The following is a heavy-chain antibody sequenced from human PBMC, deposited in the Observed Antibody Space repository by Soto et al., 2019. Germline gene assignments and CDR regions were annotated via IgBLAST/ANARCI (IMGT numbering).Heavy chain of an antibody. V-gene: IGHV4-31*03. CDR1: GGXXXXXXXX. D-gene: IGHD6-6*01. CDR2: NYYSGIT. Sequence: QVQLQESGPGLVKPSQTLSLTCTVSGGXXXXXXXXXXWIXXXXXXXXXWIGYNYYSGITYYNPSLKSRVTISXXTSXNXXSLXLSSXTXADXAVXYCARGSSIAGLYYGMDVWGQGTTVTVSS. CDR3: ARGSSIAGLYYGMDV. J-gene: IGHJ6*02.